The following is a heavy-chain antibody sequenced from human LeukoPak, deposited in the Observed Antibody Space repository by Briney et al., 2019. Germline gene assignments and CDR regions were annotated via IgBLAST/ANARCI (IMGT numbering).Heavy chain of an antibody. Sequence: GASLRLSCAASGFTFSSCAMSWVRQAPGKGLEWVSAISGSGGSTYYADSVKGRFTISRDNSKNTLYLQMNSLRAEDTAVYYCAKDLTMIVANWFDPWGQGTLVTVSS. V-gene: IGHV3-23*01. CDR1: GFTFSSCA. CDR3: AKDLTMIVANWFDP. D-gene: IGHD3-22*01. J-gene: IGHJ5*02. CDR2: ISGSGGST.